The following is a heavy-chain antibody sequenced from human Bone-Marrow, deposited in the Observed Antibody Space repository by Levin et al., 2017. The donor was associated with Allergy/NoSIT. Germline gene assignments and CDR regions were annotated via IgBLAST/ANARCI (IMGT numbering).Heavy chain of an antibody. J-gene: IGHJ3*02. CDR1: GGSISTGGYY. V-gene: IGHV4-31*03. D-gene: IGHD2-15*01. CDR3: ARYPAGGYCSGRDCYRDAFDI. Sequence: ASQTLSLTCTVSGGSISTGGYYWSWIRQHPGKGLEWLGYIYSSGSSDYNVSLKSRLTISLDTSRNQLSLRLSSVTAADTAVYYCARYPAGGYCSGRDCYRDAFDIWGQGKMVSVSS. CDR2: IYSSGSS.